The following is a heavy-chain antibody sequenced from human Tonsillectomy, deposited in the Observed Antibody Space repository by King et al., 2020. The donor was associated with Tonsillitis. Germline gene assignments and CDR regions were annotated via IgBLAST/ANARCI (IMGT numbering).Heavy chain of an antibody. D-gene: IGHD6-19*01. CDR1: GFTFSSYA. V-gene: IGHV3-23*04. Sequence: VQLVESGRNLVQPGGSLRLSCAASGFTFSSYAMSWVRQAPGKGLEWVSAISGSGGSRYYADSVKGRFTISRDNSKNMLYLQMNSLRAEDTAVYSCAKEAVAPSYWYFDLWGRGTLVTVSS. J-gene: IGHJ2*01. CDR3: AKEAVAPSYWYFDL. CDR2: ISGSGGSR.